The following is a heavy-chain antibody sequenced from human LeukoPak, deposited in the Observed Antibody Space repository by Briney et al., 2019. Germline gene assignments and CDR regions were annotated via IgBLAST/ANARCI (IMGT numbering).Heavy chain of an antibody. V-gene: IGHV3-21*01. D-gene: IGHD3-3*01. CDR3: ARAPTTIFGVVRFDP. Sequence: GGSLRLSCAASGFTFTSYSMNWVRQTPGKGLEWVSSISSSSSYIYYADSVKGRFTISRDNAKNSLYLQMNSLRAEDTAVYYCARAPTTIFGVVRFDPWGQETLVTVSS. J-gene: IGHJ5*02. CDR1: GFTFTSYS. CDR2: ISSSSSYI.